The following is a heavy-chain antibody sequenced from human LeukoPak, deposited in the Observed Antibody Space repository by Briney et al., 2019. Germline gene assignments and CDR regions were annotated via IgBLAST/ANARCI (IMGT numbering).Heavy chain of an antibody. V-gene: IGHV1-46*03. Sequence: ASVKVSCKASGYTFTSYYMHWVRQAPGQGLEWMGIINPSGGSTSYAQKFQGRVTMTRDTSTSTVYMELSSLRSEDTVVYYCAREGRTGTTQDWGQGTLVTVSS. D-gene: IGHD1-7*01. CDR3: AREGRTGTTQD. CDR2: INPSGGST. J-gene: IGHJ4*02. CDR1: GYTFTSYY.